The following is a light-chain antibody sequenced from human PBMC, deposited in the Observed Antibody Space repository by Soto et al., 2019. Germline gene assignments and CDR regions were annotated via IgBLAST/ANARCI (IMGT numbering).Light chain of an antibody. V-gene: IGKV1-6*01. CDR2: AAS. Sequence: AIQMTQSPSSLSASVGDRVTITCRASQGIKNDVAWYQQKPGKAPKLLIYAASSLQSGVPPRFSGSGSGTDFTLTISSLLPEDFATYYCLGEYNYPYTFGQGTNLEI. CDR1: QGIKND. CDR3: LGEYNYPYT. J-gene: IGKJ2*01.